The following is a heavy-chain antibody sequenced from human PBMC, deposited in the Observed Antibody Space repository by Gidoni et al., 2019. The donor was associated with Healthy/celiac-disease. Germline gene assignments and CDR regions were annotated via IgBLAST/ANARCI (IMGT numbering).Heavy chain of an antibody. CDR3: ARVPSEYYYDSSGYLDY. D-gene: IGHD3-22*01. J-gene: IGHJ4*02. CDR1: GYTFTSYA. V-gene: IGHV1-3*04. CDR2: INTGNGNT. Sequence: QVQLVQSGAEVKKPGASVKVSCKASGYTFTSYAMHWVRQAPGQRLEWMGWINTGNGNTKYSQKFQGRVTITRDTSASTAYMELSSLRSEDTAVYYCARVPSEYYYDSSGYLDYWGQGTLVTVSS.